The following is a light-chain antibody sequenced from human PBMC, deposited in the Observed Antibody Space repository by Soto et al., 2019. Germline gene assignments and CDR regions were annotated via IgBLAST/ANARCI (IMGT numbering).Light chain of an antibody. CDR2: DVS. Sequence: QSALTQPASASGSPGQSITISCTGTSSDVGGYNYVSWYQQHPGKAPKLMIYDVSNRPSGVSNRFSGSKSGNTASLTISGLPAEDEADYYCSSYPSSSTLVVFGGGTKVTVL. J-gene: IGLJ2*01. V-gene: IGLV2-14*01. CDR3: SSYPSSSTLVV. CDR1: SSDVGGYNY.